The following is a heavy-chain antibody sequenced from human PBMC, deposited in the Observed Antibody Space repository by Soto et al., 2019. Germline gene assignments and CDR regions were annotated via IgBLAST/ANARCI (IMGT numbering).Heavy chain of an antibody. J-gene: IGHJ4*02. CDR2: IHHSGST. Sequence: LSLTCSVYGASFSGYYWSWIRQSPGKGLEWIGEIHHSGSTHYNPSLKSRLTFSIDESQSQFYMMLTSVTAADTALYFCARGHSTSGYDSWGQGSLVTVSS. D-gene: IGHD6-6*01. CDR3: ARGHSTSGYDS. V-gene: IGHV4-34*01. CDR1: GASFSGYY.